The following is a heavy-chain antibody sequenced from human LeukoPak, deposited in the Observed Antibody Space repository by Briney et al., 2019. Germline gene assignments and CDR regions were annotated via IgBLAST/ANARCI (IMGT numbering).Heavy chain of an antibody. CDR3: GGGGTYSQFDY. V-gene: IGHV4-59*01. D-gene: IGHD1-26*01. CDR1: GGSIRSYY. J-gene: IGHJ4*02. CDR2: MYYSGST. Sequence: SETLSLTCAVSGGSIRSYYWNWVRQPPGKGLEWIGYMYYSGSTNYNPSLKSRVTISGDASNNQFSLKLNSVTAADTAVYYCGGGGTYSQFDYWGQGTLVTVSS.